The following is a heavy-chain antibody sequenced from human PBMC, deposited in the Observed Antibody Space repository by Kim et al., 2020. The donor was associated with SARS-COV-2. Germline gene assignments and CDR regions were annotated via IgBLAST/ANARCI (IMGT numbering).Heavy chain of an antibody. Sequence: SETLSLTCTVSGDSITRTSDCWGWLRQPPGKGLEWIGIVCYNGNIFYNPSLKSRVTISVSMPDNQFSLKLNSVTAADTAVYYCARQAVYVFGKWIVDHWGQGSLVTVSS. CDR3: ARQAVYVFGKWIVDH. CDR2: VCYNGNI. D-gene: IGHD2-2*03. CDR1: GDSITRTSDC. V-gene: IGHV4-39*01. J-gene: IGHJ4*02.